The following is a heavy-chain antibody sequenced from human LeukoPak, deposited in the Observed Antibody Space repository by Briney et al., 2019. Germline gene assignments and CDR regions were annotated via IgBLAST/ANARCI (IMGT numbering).Heavy chain of an antibody. D-gene: IGHD2-21*02. J-gene: IGHJ4*02. CDR2: IKSKTDGETK. V-gene: IGHV3-15*01. CDR3: TTRTRYCGGDCYPFDY. CDR1: GFTFTDAW. Sequence: GGSLRLSCAASGFTFTDAWMSWIRQAPGKGPEWVGRIKSKTDGETKDYAAPVKGRFTISRDDSKNTLYMEMNSLKTEDTAVYYCTTRTRYCGGDCYPFDYWGQGTLVTVSS.